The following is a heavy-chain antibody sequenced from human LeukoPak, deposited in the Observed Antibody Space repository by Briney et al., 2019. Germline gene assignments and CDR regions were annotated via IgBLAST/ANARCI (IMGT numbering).Heavy chain of an antibody. V-gene: IGHV4-30-2*01. D-gene: IGHD1-26*01. CDR3: VRGAGGQNWFDP. Sequence: SETLSLTCAVSGGSISSGGYSWTWIRQPPGKGLEWVGYIYHSGSTYYHPSLTSRVTMSVDSSRKQFSLKLSSVTAADTAAYYFVRGAGGQNWFDPWGQGTLVTVSS. CDR1: GGSISSGGYS. J-gene: IGHJ5*02. CDR2: IYHSGST.